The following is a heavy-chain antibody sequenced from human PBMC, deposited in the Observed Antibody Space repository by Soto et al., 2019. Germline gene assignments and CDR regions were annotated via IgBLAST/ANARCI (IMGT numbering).Heavy chain of an antibody. V-gene: IGHV3-66*01. J-gene: IGHJ6*02. CDR3: VRENYYYGMAV. CDR2: INNAGTT. Sequence: GGALRLSCAASGFDASVNFMTWVRQAPGKGLEWVTAINNAGTTFYADSVKGRFSISRDDSKNTLYLQMNSLRVEDTAMYYCVRENYYYGMAVWGQGTAVNVS. CDR1: GFDASVNF.